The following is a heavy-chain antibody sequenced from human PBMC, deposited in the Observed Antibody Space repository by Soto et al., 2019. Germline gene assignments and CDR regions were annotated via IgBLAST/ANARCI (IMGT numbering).Heavy chain of an antibody. CDR1: GFTFSSYG. CDR3: AKARFWTTVTTPFDY. CDR2: ISYDGSNK. J-gene: IGHJ4*02. V-gene: IGHV3-30*18. D-gene: IGHD4-17*01. Sequence: QVQLVESGGGVVQPGRSLRLSCAASGFTFSSYGMHWVRQAPGKGLEWVAVISYDGSNKYYADSVKGRFTISRDNSKNTLYLQMNSLRAEDTAVYYCAKARFWTTVTTPFDYWGQGTLVTVSS.